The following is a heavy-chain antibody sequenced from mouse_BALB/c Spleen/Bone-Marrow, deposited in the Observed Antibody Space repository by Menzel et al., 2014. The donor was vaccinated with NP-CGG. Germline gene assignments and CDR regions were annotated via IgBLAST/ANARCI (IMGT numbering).Heavy chain of an antibody. J-gene: IGHJ3*01. CDR2: IWAGGST. CDR3: ASAAYRYDVTWFAY. Sequence: VHLVESGPGLVAPSQSLSITCTVSGFSLTSYGVHWVRQPPGKGLEWLGVIWAGGSTNYNSALMSRLSISKDNSKSQVFLKMNSLQTDDTAMYYCASAAYRYDVTWFAYWGQGTLVTVSA. V-gene: IGHV2-9*02. D-gene: IGHD2-14*01. CDR1: GFSLTSYG.